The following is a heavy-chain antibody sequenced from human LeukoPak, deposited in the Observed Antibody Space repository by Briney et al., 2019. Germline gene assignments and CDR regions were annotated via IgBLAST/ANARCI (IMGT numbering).Heavy chain of an antibody. CDR2: TYYRSTWYN. D-gene: IGHD2-2*01. CDR1: GDSVSSSSVT. CDR3: ARRLTQYDCFDP. V-gene: IGHV6-1*01. J-gene: IGHJ5*02. Sequence: SQTLSLTCAISGDSVSSSSVTWNWIRQSPSRGLEWLGGTYYRSTWYNDYAVSVRGRITVNPDTSKNQFSLHLNSVTPEDTAVYYCARRLTQYDCFDPWGQGILVTVSS.